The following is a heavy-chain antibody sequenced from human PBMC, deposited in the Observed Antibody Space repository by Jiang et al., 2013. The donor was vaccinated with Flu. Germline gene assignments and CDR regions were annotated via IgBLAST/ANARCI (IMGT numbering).Heavy chain of an antibody. J-gene: IGHJ4*02. V-gene: IGHV4-59*08. CDR1: GGSFSGYY. D-gene: IGHD3-22*01. CDR3: AREPSSGSLYDY. CDR2: IYYSGST. Sequence: LLKPSETLSLTCAVYGGSFSGYYWSWIRQPPGKGLEWIGYIYYSGSTNYNPSLKSRVTISVDTSKNQFSLKLSSVTAADTAVYYCAREPSSGSLYDYWGQGTLVTVSS.